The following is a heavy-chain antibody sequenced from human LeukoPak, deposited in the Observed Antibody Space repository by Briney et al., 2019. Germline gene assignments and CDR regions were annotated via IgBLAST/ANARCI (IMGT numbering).Heavy chain of an antibody. CDR3: ARDPSWGTKYYFDY. V-gene: IGHV4-59*01. J-gene: IGHJ4*02. CDR2: MSHSGNT. CDR1: GASISNYY. Sequence: SETLSLTCTVSGASISNYYWSWIRQPPGKGLEWIGYMSHSGNTNYNPSLKGRVTVSIDTSKNQFSLNLSSVTAADTAVYYCARDPSWGTKYYFDYWGQGTLVTVSS. D-gene: IGHD1-1*01.